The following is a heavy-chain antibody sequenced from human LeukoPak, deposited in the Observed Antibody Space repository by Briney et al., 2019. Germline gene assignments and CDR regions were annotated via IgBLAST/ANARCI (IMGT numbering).Heavy chain of an antibody. V-gene: IGHV4-59*08. CDR2: ISYSGST. D-gene: IGHD4/OR15-4a*01. CDR3: ARHAAFADYQSHLTHFDY. CDR1: GGSIRGYY. J-gene: IGHJ4*02. Sequence: SETLSLTCTVSGGSIRGYYWTWIRQPPGKGLEWIGYISYSGSTNYNPSLKSRVTISVDTSKNQFSLRLSSVTAADTALYYCARHAAFADYQSHLTHFDYWGQGTLVTVSS.